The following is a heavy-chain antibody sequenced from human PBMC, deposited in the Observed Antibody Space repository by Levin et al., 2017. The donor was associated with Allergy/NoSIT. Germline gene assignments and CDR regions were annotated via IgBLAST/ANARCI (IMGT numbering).Heavy chain of an antibody. J-gene: IGHJ2*01. CDR1: GFSLSTSGVG. D-gene: IGHD3-16*01. V-gene: IGHV2-5*02. CDR3: ALRRGNGVVWFGDWYFDL. Sequence: SGPTLVKPTQTLTPTCTFSGFSLSTSGVGVGWIRQPPGKALEWLALIYWDDDKRYSPSLKSRLTITKDTSKNQVVLTMTNMNPVDTATYYCALRRGNGVVWFGDWYFDLWGRGTLVTVSS. CDR2: IYWDDDK.